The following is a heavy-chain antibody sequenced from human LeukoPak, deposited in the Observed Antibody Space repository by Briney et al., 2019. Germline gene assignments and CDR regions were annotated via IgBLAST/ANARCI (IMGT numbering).Heavy chain of an antibody. J-gene: IGHJ4*02. CDR3: ARHSENYYGPLDY. D-gene: IGHD1-26*01. Sequence: PSETLSLTCTVSGGSISSGSYYWSWIRQPAGKGLEWIGRIYSSGSTKYNPSLKSRVTMSVDTSKNQFSLNLSSVTAADTAVYYCARHSENYYGPLDYWGQGTLVTVSS. V-gene: IGHV4-61*02. CDR1: GGSISSGSYY. CDR2: IYSSGST.